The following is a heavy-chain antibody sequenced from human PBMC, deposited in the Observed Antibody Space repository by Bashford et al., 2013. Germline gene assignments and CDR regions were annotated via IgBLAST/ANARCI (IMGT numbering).Heavy chain of an antibody. CDR1: GGTFSRYA. D-gene: IGHD3-10*01. CDR3: ARDRTGSIGAFDI. J-gene: IGHJ3*02. CDR2: IIPIFGTT. Sequence: SVKGSPARASGGTFSRYAISWVRQATGQGLEWMGGIIPIFGTTNYAQKFQGRVTITADESTSTAYMELSSLRSEDTAVYYCARDRTGSIGAFDIWGQGTMVTVSS. V-gene: IGHV1-69*13.